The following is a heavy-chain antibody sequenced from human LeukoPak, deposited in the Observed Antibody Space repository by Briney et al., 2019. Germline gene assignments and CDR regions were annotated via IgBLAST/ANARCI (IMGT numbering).Heavy chain of an antibody. CDR2: ISAYNGNT. CDR1: GYTFTSYG. V-gene: IGHV1-18*01. D-gene: IGHD2-2*01. J-gene: IGHJ6*02. Sequence: GGSLRLSCKASGYTFTSYGISWVRQAPGQGLEWMGWISAYNGNTNYAQKLQGRVTMTTDTSTSTAYMELRSLRSDDTAVYYCARDSPKSYCSSTSCYSSLYYYGMDVWGQGTTVTVSS. CDR3: ARDSPKSYCSSTSCYSSLYYYGMDV.